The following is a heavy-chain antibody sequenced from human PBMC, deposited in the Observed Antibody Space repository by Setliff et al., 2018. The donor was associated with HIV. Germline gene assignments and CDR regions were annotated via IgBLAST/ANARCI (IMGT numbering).Heavy chain of an antibody. CDR3: ARPTTGLGGGAAFDI. CDR1: GDSVSSRGYY. D-gene: IGHD2-8*01. V-gene: IGHV4-39*01. J-gene: IGHJ3*02. Sequence: SETLSLTCSVSGDSVSSRGYYWGWIRQSPGKGLEWIGSIYFNGITHDTPSLKSRVSISVDTSRNQFSLRLNSVTAADTAVYYCARPTTGLGGGAAFDIWGQGTMVTVSS. CDR2: IYFNGIT.